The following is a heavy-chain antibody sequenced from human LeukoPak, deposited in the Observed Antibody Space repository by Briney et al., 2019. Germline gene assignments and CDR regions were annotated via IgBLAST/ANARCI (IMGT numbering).Heavy chain of an antibody. D-gene: IGHD3-3*01. CDR1: GYTFTSYG. CDR2: ISAYNGNT. Sequence: ASVKVSCKASGYTFTSYGISWVRQAPGQGLEWMGWISAYNGNTNYAQKLRGRVTMTTDTSTSTAYMELRSLRSDDTAVYYCARRNTIFGVVSDAFDIWGQGTMVTVSS. J-gene: IGHJ3*02. V-gene: IGHV1-18*01. CDR3: ARRNTIFGVVSDAFDI.